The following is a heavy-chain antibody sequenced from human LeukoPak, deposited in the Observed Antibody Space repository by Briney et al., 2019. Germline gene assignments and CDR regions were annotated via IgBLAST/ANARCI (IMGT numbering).Heavy chain of an antibody. CDR3: AKDSRYQLLSPLDY. Sequence: GGSLRLSCAASGCTFSSYAMSWVRQAPGKGLEWVPAISGSGARTYYADSVKGRFTISRDSSKNTLYLQMTSLRADDTAVYYCAKDSRYQLLSPLDYWGQGTLVIVSS. CDR2: ISGSGART. D-gene: IGHD2-2*01. J-gene: IGHJ4*02. V-gene: IGHV3-23*01. CDR1: GCTFSSYA.